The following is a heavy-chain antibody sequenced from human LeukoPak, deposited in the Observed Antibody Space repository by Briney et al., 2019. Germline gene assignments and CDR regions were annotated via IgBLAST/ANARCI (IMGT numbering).Heavy chain of an antibody. CDR1: GGSISSYY. D-gene: IGHD3-10*01. CDR2: IYYSGST. V-gene: IGHV4-59*01. Sequence: PSETLSLTCTVSGGSISSYYWSWIRQPPGKGLEWIGYIYYSGSTNYNPSLKSRVTISVDTSKNQFSLKLSSVTAADTAVYYCARDLLWFGELFDGGDYWGQGTLVTVSS. J-gene: IGHJ4*02. CDR3: ARDLLWFGELFDGGDY.